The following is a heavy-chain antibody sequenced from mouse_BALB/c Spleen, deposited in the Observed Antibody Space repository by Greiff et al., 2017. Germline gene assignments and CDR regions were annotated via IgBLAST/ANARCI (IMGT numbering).Heavy chain of an antibody. V-gene: IGHV1-54*01. J-gene: IGHJ3*01. CDR3: ARVGDYGSSY. Sequence: VQLQESGAELVRPGTSVKVSCKASGYAFTNYLIEWVKQRPGQGLEWIGVINPGSGGTNYNEKFKGKATLTADKSSSTAYMQLSSLTSDDSAVYFCARVGDYGSSYWGQGTLVTVSA. CDR1: GYAFTNYL. CDR2: INPGSGGT. D-gene: IGHD1-1*01.